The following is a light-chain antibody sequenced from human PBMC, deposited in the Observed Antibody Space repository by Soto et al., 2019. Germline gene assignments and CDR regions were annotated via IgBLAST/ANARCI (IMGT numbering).Light chain of an antibody. V-gene: IGLV7-46*01. J-gene: IGLJ3*02. CDR1: TGAVTSGNY. Sequence: QAVVTQEPSLTVSPGGTVTLTCGSSTGAVTSGNYPYWFQKKPGQAPRTLIYDTTNKQSWTPARFSGSLLGGKAALTLAGAQTDDEADYYCLLSYSGTNWVFGGGTPLTVL. CDR3: LLSYSGTNWV. CDR2: DTT.